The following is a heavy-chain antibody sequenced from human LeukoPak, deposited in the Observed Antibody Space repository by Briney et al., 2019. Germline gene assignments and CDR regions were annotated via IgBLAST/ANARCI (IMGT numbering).Heavy chain of an antibody. CDR2: ISSSSSYI. D-gene: IGHD6-13*01. CDR3: ARDNRYSIFNWFDP. CDR1: GFTFSSYS. J-gene: IGHJ5*02. Sequence: PGGSLRLSCAASGFTFSSYSMNWVRQAPGKGLEWVSSISSSSSYIYYADSVKGRFTISRDNAKNSLYLQMNGLRAEDTAVYYCARDNRYSIFNWFDPWGQGTLVTVSS. V-gene: IGHV3-21*01.